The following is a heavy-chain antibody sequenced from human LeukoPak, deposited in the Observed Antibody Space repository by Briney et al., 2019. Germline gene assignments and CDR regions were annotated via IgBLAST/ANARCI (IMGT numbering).Heavy chain of an antibody. CDR3: ARVIVATWDDDWFDP. V-gene: IGHV4-4*07. Sequence: SETLSLSCTVSGGSISSYYWGWIRQPAGKGLEWVGRFYSTENTTYNPSLKSRVTMSGDTSKNQLSLKLNSVTVADTAIYYCARVIVATWDDDWFDPWGQGILVTVSS. D-gene: IGHD1-1*01. CDR1: GGSISSYY. J-gene: IGHJ5*02. CDR2: FYSTENT.